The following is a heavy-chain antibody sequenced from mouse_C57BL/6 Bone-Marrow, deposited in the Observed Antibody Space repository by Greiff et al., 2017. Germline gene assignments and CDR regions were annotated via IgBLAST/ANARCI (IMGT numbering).Heavy chain of an antibody. CDR1: GFTFSSYG. Sequence: EVNLVESGGDLVKPGGSLKLSCAASGFTFSSYGMSWVRQTPDKRLEWVATISSGGSYTYYPASVQGRFTISRDNAKNTLYLQMSSLKSEDTAMYYCARRGRFITTVVDYFDYWGQGTTLTVSS. CDR3: ARRGRFITTVVDYFDY. J-gene: IGHJ2*01. CDR2: ISSGGSYT. D-gene: IGHD1-1*01. V-gene: IGHV5-6*02.